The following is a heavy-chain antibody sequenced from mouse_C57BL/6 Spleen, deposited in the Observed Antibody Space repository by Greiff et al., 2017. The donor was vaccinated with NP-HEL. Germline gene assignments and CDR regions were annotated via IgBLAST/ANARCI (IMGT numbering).Heavy chain of an antibody. Sequence: VQLQQSGAELVKPGASVKMSCKASGYTFTTYPIEWMKQNHGKSLEWIGNFHPYNDDTKYNEKFKGKATLTVEKSSSTAYLELSRLTSADSAVYYCARVYGYDVGHWYFDVWGTGSTVTVSS. D-gene: IGHD2-2*01. CDR3: ARVYGYDVGHWYFDV. V-gene: IGHV1-47*01. CDR2: FHPYNDDT. J-gene: IGHJ1*03. CDR1: GYTFTTYP.